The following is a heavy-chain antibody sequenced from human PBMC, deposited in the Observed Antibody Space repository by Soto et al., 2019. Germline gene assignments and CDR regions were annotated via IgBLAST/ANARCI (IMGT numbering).Heavy chain of an antibody. J-gene: IGHJ5*02. V-gene: IGHV1-3*01. Sequence: QVQLVQSGAEVKKPGASVKVSCKASGYTFTSYAMHWVRQAPGQRLEGMGWINGGNGNTKYSQKFQGRVTITRDTSASTAYMELSSLGSEDTTVYYCAGDVGSSSPWGQGPLVTVSS. CDR1: GYTFTSYA. CDR2: INGGNGNT. CDR3: AGDVGSSSP. D-gene: IGHD6-13*01.